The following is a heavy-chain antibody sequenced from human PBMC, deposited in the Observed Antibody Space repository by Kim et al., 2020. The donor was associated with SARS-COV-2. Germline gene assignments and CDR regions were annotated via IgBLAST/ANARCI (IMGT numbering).Heavy chain of an antibody. V-gene: IGHV4-59*01. CDR3: ARTSNSGTSP. J-gene: IGHJ5*02. D-gene: IGHD1-26*01. CDR2: IHYSGST. CDR1: GGSITGYY. Sequence: SETLSLTCTVSGGSITGYYWSWIRQPPGKVLEWIGYIHYSGSTNYNPSLKSRVTISVDTSKNQLSLKLSSVTAADTAIYYCARTSNSGTSPWGQGTLVTVSS.